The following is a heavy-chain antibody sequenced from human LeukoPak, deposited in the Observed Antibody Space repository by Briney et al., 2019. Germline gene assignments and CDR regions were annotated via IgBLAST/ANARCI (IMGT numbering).Heavy chain of an antibody. CDR2: IYPSDSDT. CDR1: GYSFTNYW. Sequence: GESLKISCMGSGYSFTNYWIGWVRQVPGSGLEWMGVIYPSDSDTRYSPSFQGQVTISADKSIDTAYLPWSSLKASDTAMYYCARQRDSGFDFDSWGQGTLVTVSS. J-gene: IGHJ4*02. V-gene: IGHV5-51*01. CDR3: ARQRDSGFDFDS. D-gene: IGHD5-12*01.